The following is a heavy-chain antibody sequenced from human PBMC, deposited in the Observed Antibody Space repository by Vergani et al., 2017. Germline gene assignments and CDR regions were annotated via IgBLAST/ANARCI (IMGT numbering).Heavy chain of an antibody. CDR1: GYSISTSNYY. D-gene: IGHD3-10*01. Sequence: QLQLQQSGPGLVKPSETLSLTCTVSGYSISTSNYYWGWIRQPPGKGLEWIGNIYYTGSTYYNPSLKSRVTISVDTSKDHFSLQLSSVTATDTAVYYCARSRIYYGAGSPDYWGQGTLVTVSS. J-gene: IGHJ4*02. CDR3: ARSRIYYGAGSPDY. CDR2: IYYTGST. V-gene: IGHV4-39*02.